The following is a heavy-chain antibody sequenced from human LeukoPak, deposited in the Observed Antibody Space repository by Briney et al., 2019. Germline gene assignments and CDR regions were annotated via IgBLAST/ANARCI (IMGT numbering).Heavy chain of an antibody. Sequence: GGSLRLSCAASGFTFSSCSMNWVRQAPGKGLEWVSSISSSSSYIYYADSVKGRFTISRDNAKNSLYLQMNSLRAEDTAVYYCARDHGSWYALYYWGQGTLVTVSS. V-gene: IGHV3-21*01. CDR2: ISSSSSYI. CDR1: GFTFSSCS. D-gene: IGHD6-13*01. CDR3: ARDHGSWYALYY. J-gene: IGHJ4*02.